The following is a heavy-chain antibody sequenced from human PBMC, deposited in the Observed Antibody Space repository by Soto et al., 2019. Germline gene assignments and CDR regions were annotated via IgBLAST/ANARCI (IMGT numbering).Heavy chain of an antibody. V-gene: IGHV3-23*01. CDR3: ARFNGGNSVGSFDY. D-gene: IGHD4-4*01. CDR2: ISGGGSNT. J-gene: IGHJ4*02. Sequence: EVQLLESGGGLVQRGGSLRLSCAASGFPFSSYVMSWVRQAPGKGLEWVSGISGGGSNTFYADSVKGRFTISRDNSKNILYLQINSLRAEDTAVYYCARFNGGNSVGSFDYWGQGTLVTVSS. CDR1: GFPFSSYV.